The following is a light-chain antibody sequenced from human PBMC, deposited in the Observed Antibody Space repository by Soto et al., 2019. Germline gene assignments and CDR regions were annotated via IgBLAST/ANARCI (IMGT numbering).Light chain of an antibody. Sequence: EIVLTQSPATLSLSPGERATLSCRASQSVSSYLAWYQQKPGQAPRLLIYDASNRATGIPARFSGSGSGTDFTLTISSLDPEDFAVYYWQQRSDWAYTFGGGTKVQIK. V-gene: IGKV3-11*01. CDR2: DAS. CDR1: QSVSSY. CDR3: QQRSDWAYT. J-gene: IGKJ4*01.